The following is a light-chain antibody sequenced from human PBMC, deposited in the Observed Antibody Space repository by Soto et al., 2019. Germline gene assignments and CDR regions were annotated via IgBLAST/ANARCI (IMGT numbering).Light chain of an antibody. CDR2: DAS. CDR1: QSVGNY. V-gene: IGKV3-11*01. CDR3: HQRRNWLFR. Sequence: EFVLTQSPAILSLSPGEGATLSCRASQSVGNYLAWYQQKPGQAHRLLIYDASNRATGIPARFSGSGYGTDFTLTISSREPEDFAVFYCHQRRNWLFRFGPGTKV. J-gene: IGKJ3*01.